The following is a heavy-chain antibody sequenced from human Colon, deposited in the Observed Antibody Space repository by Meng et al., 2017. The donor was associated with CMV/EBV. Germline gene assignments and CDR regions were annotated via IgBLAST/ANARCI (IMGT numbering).Heavy chain of an antibody. CDR3: AREERWFGELPVP. J-gene: IGHJ5*02. V-gene: IGHV3-7*01. CDR1: GFMFSTYR. D-gene: IGHD3-10*01. CDR2: IKEDGSEK. Sequence: GESLKISCAASGFMFSTYRMSWVRQAPGKGLEWVASIKEDGSEKWYADSVKGRFTTARNNAESSVYLQMNNLRAEDTAVYYCAREERWFGELPVPWGQGTLVTVSS.